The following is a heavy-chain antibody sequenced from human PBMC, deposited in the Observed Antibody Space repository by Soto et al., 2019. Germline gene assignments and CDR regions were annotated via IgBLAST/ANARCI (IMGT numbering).Heavy chain of an antibody. Sequence: SVKVSCKASGGTFSSYAISWVRQAPGQGLEWMGGIIPIFGTANYAQKFQGRVTITADESTSTAYMELSSLRSGDTAVYYCARSLGATTPLRELNFDYWGQGTLVTVSS. J-gene: IGHJ4*02. D-gene: IGHD1-26*01. CDR2: IIPIFGTA. V-gene: IGHV1-69*13. CDR3: ARSLGATTPLRELNFDY. CDR1: GGTFSSYA.